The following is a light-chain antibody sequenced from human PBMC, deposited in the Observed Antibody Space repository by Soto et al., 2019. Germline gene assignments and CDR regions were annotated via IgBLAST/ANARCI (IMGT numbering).Light chain of an antibody. CDR1: SSDIGAYDH. Sequence: QSALTQPASVSGSPGQSITISCSGTSSDIGAYDHVAWYQQFTGKSPKLMIYSVSNRPSGVSNRFSGSKSGNTASLTISGLQAEDEADYYCAAWDDNLNAYVFGSGTKLTVL. CDR2: SVS. V-gene: IGLV2-14*01. CDR3: AAWDDNLNAYV. J-gene: IGLJ1*01.